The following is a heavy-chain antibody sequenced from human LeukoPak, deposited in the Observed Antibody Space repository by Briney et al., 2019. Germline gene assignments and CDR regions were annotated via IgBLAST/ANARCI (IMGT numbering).Heavy chain of an antibody. CDR3: AKARDYGSGSLYGYYFDY. CDR1: GFTFSSYG. CDR2: IRYDGSNK. D-gene: IGHD3-10*01. Sequence: GGSLRLSCAASGFTFSSYGMHWVRQAPGKGLEWVAFIRYDGSNKYYADSVKGRFTISRDNSKNTLYLQMNSLRAEDTAVYYCAKARDYGSGSLYGYYFDYWGQGTLVTVSS. V-gene: IGHV3-30*02. J-gene: IGHJ4*02.